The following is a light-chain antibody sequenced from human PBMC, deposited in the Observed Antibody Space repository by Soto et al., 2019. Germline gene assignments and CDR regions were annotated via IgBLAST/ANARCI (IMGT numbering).Light chain of an antibody. J-gene: IGKJ5*01. V-gene: IGKV3-11*01. CDR1: QSVSSY. Sequence: PGERATLSCRASQSVSSYLAWYQQKPGHAPRLLIYDASNRATGIPARFSGSGSGTDFTLTISSLEPEDFAVYYCQQRSNWSTFGQGTRLXIX. CDR3: QQRSNWST. CDR2: DAS.